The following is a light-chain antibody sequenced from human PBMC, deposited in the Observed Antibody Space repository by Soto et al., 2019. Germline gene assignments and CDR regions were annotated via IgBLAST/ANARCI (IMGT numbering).Light chain of an antibody. V-gene: IGKV1-27*01. CDR3: QKYNSAPHT. Sequence: DIQMTQSPSSLTASVGDRVTITCRASQGISNYLAWYQQKTGKVPKLLIYAASTLQSGVPSRFSGSGSGTDFTLTISSLQPEDVETYYCQKYNSAPHTFGPGTKVDIK. CDR2: AAS. CDR1: QGISNY. J-gene: IGKJ3*01.